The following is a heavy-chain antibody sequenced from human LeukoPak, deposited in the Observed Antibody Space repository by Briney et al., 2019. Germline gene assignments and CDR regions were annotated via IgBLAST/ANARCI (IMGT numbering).Heavy chain of an antibody. CDR2: ISWNSGSR. J-gene: IGHJ4*02. CDR1: GFTFDNYA. V-gene: IGHV3-9*03. CDR3: VKDVSLGFCSGGSCSAHFDY. D-gene: IGHD2-15*01. Sequence: GRSLRLSCAASGFTFDNYAMHWVRQGPGKGLEWVSGISWNSGSRVYVDSVRGRFTISRDNAKNSLYLQMDSLRPEDMALYYRVKDVSLGFCSGGSCSAHFDYWGQGTLVTVSS.